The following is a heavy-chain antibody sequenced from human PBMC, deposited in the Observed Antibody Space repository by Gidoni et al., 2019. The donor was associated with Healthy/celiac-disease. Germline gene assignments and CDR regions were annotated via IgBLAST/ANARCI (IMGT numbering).Heavy chain of an antibody. Sequence: EVQLVESGGGLVKPGGSLRLSCAASGFPFRSYSMNWVRQAPGKGLGWVSSISSSSSYIYYADSVKGRFTISRDNAKNSLYLQMNSLRAEDTAVYYCARTYCSSTSCYRWGAFDIWGQGTMVTVSS. CDR1: GFPFRSYS. CDR2: ISSSSSYI. D-gene: IGHD2-2*02. CDR3: ARTYCSSTSCYRWGAFDI. J-gene: IGHJ3*02. V-gene: IGHV3-21*01.